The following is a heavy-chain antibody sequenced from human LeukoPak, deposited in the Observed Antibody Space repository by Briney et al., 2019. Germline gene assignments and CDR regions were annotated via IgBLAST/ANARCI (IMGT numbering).Heavy chain of an antibody. CDR3: TRARGYFDWLPDAFDI. Sequence: GRSLRLSCAASGFTFSDYYMSWIRQAPGKGLEWVSYISSSGSTIYYADSVKGRFTISRDNAKNSLYLQMNSLKTEDTAVYYCTRARGYFDWLPDAFDIWGQGTMVTVSS. D-gene: IGHD3-9*01. J-gene: IGHJ3*02. V-gene: IGHV3-11*01. CDR2: ISSSGSTI. CDR1: GFTFSDYY.